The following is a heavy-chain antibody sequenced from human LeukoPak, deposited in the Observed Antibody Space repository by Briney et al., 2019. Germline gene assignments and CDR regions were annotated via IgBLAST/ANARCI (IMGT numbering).Heavy chain of an antibody. J-gene: IGHJ4*02. CDR3: ARVSAYYYDSTFDY. V-gene: IGHV1-8*03. D-gene: IGHD3-22*01. Sequence: GASVKVSCKASGYTFTSYDINWVRQATGQGLEWMGWMNPNSGNTGYAQKFQGRVTITRNTSISTDYMELSSLRSEDTAVYYCARVSAYYYDSTFDYWGQGTLVTVSS. CDR2: MNPNSGNT. CDR1: GYTFTSYD.